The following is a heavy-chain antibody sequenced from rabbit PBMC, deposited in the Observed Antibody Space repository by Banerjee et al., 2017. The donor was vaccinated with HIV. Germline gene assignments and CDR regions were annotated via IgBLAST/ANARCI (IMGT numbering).Heavy chain of an antibody. CDR3: ARDLAAVTGWNFGL. Sequence: QSLEASGGDLVTPGASLPLPCTASGLAFSSSYHVCWVRQAPGKGLEWIACIYAGSSGTTAYASWVKGRFTISKTSWTTVTLQMTSLTGADTATYFCARDLAAVTGWNFGLWGPGTLVTVS. J-gene: IGHJ6*01. D-gene: IGHD7-1*01. V-gene: IGHV1S40*01. CDR2: IYAGSSGTT. CDR1: GLAFSSSYH.